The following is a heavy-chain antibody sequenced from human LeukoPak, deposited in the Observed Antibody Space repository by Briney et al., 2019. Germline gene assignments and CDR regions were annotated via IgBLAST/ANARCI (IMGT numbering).Heavy chain of an antibody. CDR2: INHSGST. D-gene: IGHD3-10*01. Sequence: PSETLSLTCAVYGGSFSGYYWSWIRQPPGKGLEWIGEINHSGSTNYNPSLKSRVTISVDKSKNQFSLKLSSVTAADTAVYYCARDGASMYYGSGSFSNWFDPWGQGTLVTVSS. J-gene: IGHJ5*02. V-gene: IGHV4-34*01. CDR3: ARDGASMYYGSGSFSNWFDP. CDR1: GGSFSGYY.